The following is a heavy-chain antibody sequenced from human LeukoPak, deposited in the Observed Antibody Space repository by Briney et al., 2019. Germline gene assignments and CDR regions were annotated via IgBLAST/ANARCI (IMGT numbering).Heavy chain of an antibody. CDR2: IYYSGST. J-gene: IGHJ1*01. D-gene: IGHD3-22*01. V-gene: IGHV4-31*03. Sequence: SQTLSLTCTVSGGSISSGGYYWSRIRRHPGKGLEWLGYIYYSGSTYYNPSLKSRLTISVDTSKNQFSLRLRSVTAADTAVYYCGRVNGYYYDNSGYYSGYFQHWGQGTLITVSS. CDR3: GRVNGYYYDNSGYYSGYFQH. CDR1: GGSISSGGYY.